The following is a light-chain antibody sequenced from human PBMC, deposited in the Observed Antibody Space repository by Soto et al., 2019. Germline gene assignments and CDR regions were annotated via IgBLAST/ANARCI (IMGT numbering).Light chain of an antibody. CDR1: SSNIGTGYD. V-gene: IGLV1-40*01. CDR2: GNN. Sequence: QSVLTQPPSVSGAPGQRVTISCTGSSSNIGTGYDVHWYQQLPGTAPKLLIYGNNNRPSGVPDRFSGSKSGTSASLGITGLQAEDEADYYCQSYDSSLSGSVFGGGTKLTVL. CDR3: QSYDSSLSGSV. J-gene: IGLJ2*01.